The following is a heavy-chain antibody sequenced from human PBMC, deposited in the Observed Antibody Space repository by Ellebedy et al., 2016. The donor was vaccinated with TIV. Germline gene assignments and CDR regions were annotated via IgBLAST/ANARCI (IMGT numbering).Heavy chain of an antibody. D-gene: IGHD3-22*01. J-gene: IGHJ5*02. Sequence: SVKVSXXASGGTFSSYAISWVRQAPGQGLEWMGGIIPIFGTANYAQKFQGRVTITADESTSTAYMELSSLRSEDTAVYYCARQDYYYDSSGWAYNWFDPWGQGTLVTVSS. CDR2: IIPIFGTA. V-gene: IGHV1-69*13. CDR3: ARQDYYYDSSGWAYNWFDP. CDR1: GGTFSSYA.